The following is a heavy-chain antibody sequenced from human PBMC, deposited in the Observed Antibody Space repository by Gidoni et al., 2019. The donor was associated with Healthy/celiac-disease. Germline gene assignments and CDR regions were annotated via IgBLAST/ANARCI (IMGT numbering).Heavy chain of an antibody. V-gene: IGHV3-21*01. CDR2: ISSSSSNI. CDR3: ARDGAYYYYGMDV. CDR1: GFTFSSNS. D-gene: IGHD3-16*01. Sequence: EVQLVESGGGLVKPGGSLRLSCAASGFTFSSNSMNWVRQAPGKGLEWVSSISSSSSNIYYADSVKGRFTISRDNAKNSLYLQMNSLRAEDTAVYYCARDGAYYYYGMDVWGQGTTVTVSS. J-gene: IGHJ6*02.